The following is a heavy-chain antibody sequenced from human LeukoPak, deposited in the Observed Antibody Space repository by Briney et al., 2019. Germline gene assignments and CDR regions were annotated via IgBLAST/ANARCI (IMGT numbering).Heavy chain of an antibody. V-gene: IGHV1-2*02. D-gene: IGHD3-10*02. Sequence: GASVKVSCKASGYTFTGYYMHWVRQAPGQGLEWMGWINPNSGGTNYAQKFQGRVTMTRDTSISTAYMELSRLRSDDTAVYYCAREWSYYGRGLNDYWGQGTLVTVSS. CDR3: AREWSYYGRGLNDY. CDR2: INPNSGGT. J-gene: IGHJ4*02. CDR1: GYTFTGYY.